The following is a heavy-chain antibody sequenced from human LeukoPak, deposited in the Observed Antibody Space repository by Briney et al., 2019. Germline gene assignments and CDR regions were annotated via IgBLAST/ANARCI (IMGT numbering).Heavy chain of an antibody. CDR3: AGGTQWLVLGSFDY. D-gene: IGHD6-19*01. V-gene: IGHV4-39*07. J-gene: IGHJ4*02. CDR2: IYYSGST. Sequence: SETLSLTCTVSGGSISSSSYYWGWIRQPPGKGLEWIGSIYYSGSTYYNPSLKSRVTISVDTSKNQFSLKLSSVTAADTAVYYCAGGTQWLVLGSFDYWGQGTLVTVSS. CDR1: GGSISSSSYY.